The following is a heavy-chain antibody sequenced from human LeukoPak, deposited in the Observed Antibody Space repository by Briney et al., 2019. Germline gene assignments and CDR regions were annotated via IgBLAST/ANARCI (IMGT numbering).Heavy chain of an antibody. CDR2: INHSGST. J-gene: IGHJ6*03. V-gene: IGHV4-34*01. Sequence: PSETLSLTCAVYGGSFSGYYWSWIRQPPGKGLEWIGEINHSGSTNYNPSLESRVTISVDTSKNQFSLKLSSVTAADTAVYYCARANVLLWFGELLPQPSYYYYYMDVWGKGTTVTISS. CDR3: ARANVLLWFGELLPQPSYYYYYMDV. D-gene: IGHD3-10*01. CDR1: GGSFSGYY.